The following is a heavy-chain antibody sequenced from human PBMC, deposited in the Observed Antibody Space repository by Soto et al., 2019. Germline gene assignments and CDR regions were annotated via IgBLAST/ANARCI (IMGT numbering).Heavy chain of an antibody. CDR1: GYTLTELS. V-gene: IGHV1-24*01. CDR3: ATASYYDILTGYYWPFDY. CDR2: FDPEDGET. J-gene: IGHJ4*02. D-gene: IGHD3-9*01. Sequence: VASVKVSCKVSGYTLTELSMHWVRQAPGKGLEWMGGFDPEDGETIYAQKFQGRVTMTEDTSTDTAYMELSSLRSEDTAVYYCATASYYDILTGYYWPFDYWGQGTLVTVTS.